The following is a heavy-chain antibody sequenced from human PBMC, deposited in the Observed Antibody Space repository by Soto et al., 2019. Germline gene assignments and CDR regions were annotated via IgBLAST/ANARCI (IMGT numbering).Heavy chain of an antibody. V-gene: IGHV1-69*13. Sequence: ASVKVSCKASGGTFSSYAISWVRQAPGQGLEWMGGIIPIFGTANYAQKFQGRVTITADESTSTAYMELSSLRSEDTAVYYCASRGYDSSGYPNRRAFDIWGQGTMVTVS. CDR3: ASRGYDSSGYPNRRAFDI. D-gene: IGHD3-22*01. CDR2: IIPIFGTA. J-gene: IGHJ3*02. CDR1: GGTFSSYA.